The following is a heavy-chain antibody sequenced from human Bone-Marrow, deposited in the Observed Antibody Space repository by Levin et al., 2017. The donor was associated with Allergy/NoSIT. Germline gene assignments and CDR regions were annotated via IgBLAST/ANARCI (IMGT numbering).Heavy chain of an antibody. CDR2: INPSAGGT. D-gene: IGHD4-11*01. CDR3: ARAKVLATVTAFWFDP. CDR1: GYTFTDYY. J-gene: IGHJ5*02. Sequence: GASVKVSCKASGYTFTDYYLHWVRQAPGQGLEWVGGINPSAGGTNYAQKFQGRLTMTRDTSTSTVYMELSSLRSEDTAVYHGARAKVLATVTAFWFDPWGQGTLVTVSS. V-gene: IGHV1-46*01.